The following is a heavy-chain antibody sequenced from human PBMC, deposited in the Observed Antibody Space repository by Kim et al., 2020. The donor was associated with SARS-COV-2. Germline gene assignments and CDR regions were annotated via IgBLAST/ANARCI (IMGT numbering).Heavy chain of an antibody. CDR1: GGSVGSSSYY. J-gene: IGHJ5*02. Sequence: SETLSLTCTVSGGSVGSSSYYWDWIRQPPGKGLEWIGSIYYTGRSVYYNSSLRSRVTMSVDTSKNQFSLKLYFVTAADTAVYYCATRTYTEAHRFDPWGQGTLVTVSS. V-gene: IGHV4-39*01. CDR2: IYYTGRSV. CDR3: ATRTYTEAHRFDP. D-gene: IGHD3-16*02.